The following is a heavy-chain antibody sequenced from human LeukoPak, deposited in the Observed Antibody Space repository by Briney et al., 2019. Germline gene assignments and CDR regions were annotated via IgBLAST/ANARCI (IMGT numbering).Heavy chain of an antibody. CDR3: ARTYCDSSGYRLFEY. J-gene: IGHJ4*02. CDR1: GYTFTNYG. CDR2: ISAYNGKT. Sequence: ASVKVSCKASGYTFTNYGISWVRQAPGQGLEWMGWISAYNGKTNYPQKLQGRVTMSTDTSTSTAYMELRSLRSDDTAVYYCARTYCDSSGYRLFEYWGQGTLVTVSS. V-gene: IGHV1-18*01. D-gene: IGHD3-22*01.